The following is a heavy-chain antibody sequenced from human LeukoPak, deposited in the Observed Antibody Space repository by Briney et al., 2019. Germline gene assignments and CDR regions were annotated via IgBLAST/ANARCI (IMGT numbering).Heavy chain of an antibody. CDR3: ARQHYYDSSGYIFDY. D-gene: IGHD3-22*01. Sequence: GESLKISCKGSGYSFTSYWIGWVRQMPGKGLEWMGIIYPGDSDTRYSPSFQGQVTISADKSISTAYLQWSSLKASDTAMYYCARQHYYDSSGYIFDYWGQGTLVTASS. CDR1: GYSFTSYW. CDR2: IYPGDSDT. J-gene: IGHJ4*02. V-gene: IGHV5-51*01.